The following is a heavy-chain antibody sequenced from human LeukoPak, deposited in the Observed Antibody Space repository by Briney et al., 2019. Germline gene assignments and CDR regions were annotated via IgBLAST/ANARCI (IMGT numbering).Heavy chain of an antibody. J-gene: IGHJ4*02. CDR3: IRFLEWLAHFDY. D-gene: IGHD3-3*01. Sequence: GGSLRLSCAASGFTFSSYAMSWVRQAPGKGLEWVSAISGSGGSTYYADSVKGRFTISRDNSKNTLYLQMNSLRAEDTAVYYCIRFLEWLAHFDYWGQGTLVTVSS. V-gene: IGHV3-23*01. CDR2: ISGSGGST. CDR1: GFTFSSYA.